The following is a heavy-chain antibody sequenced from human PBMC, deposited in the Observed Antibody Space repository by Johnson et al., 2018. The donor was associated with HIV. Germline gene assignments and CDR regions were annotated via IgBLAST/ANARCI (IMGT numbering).Heavy chain of an antibody. V-gene: IGHV3-20*04. CDR2: INWGGGGT. Sequence: VQLVESGGGVVRPGESLRISCVASGFKFYEYDVSWVRQVPGKGLEWVSGINWGGGGTVYADSVKGRFTISRDNSKNTLYLQMNSQRAEDTALYYCARDHLSRMHAFDIWGQGTMVTVSS. D-gene: IGHD2-8*01. CDR3: ARDHLSRMHAFDI. J-gene: IGHJ3*02. CDR1: GFKFYEYD.